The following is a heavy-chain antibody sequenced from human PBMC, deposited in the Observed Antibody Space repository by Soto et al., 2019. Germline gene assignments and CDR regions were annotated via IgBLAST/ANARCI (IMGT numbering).Heavy chain of an antibody. CDR2: INHSGST. Sequence: PSETLSLTCAVYVGSFSAYYWSWIRQSPGKGLEWIGEINHSGSTNYNPSLNSRLTISVDTSKNQFSLKLTSVTVADTAVYYCSRGRSQYTWTYQFDSWGQGTLVTVSS. CDR1: VGSFSAYY. CDR3: SRGRSQYTWTYQFDS. J-gene: IGHJ4*02. D-gene: IGHD1-7*01. V-gene: IGHV4-34*01.